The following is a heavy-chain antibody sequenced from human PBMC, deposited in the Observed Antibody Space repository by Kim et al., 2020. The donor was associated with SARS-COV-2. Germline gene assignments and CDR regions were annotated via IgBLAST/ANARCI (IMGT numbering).Heavy chain of an antibody. J-gene: IGHJ4*02. CDR1: GYTFTSYY. CDR2: INPSGGST. Sequence: ASVKVSCKASGYTFTSYYMHWVRQAPGQGLEWMGIINPSGGSTSYAQKFQGRVTMTRDTSTSTVYMELSSLRSEDTAVYYCARDPLLRYFDRPGGLDYWGQGTLVTVSS. CDR3: ARDPLLRYFDRPGGLDY. V-gene: IGHV1-46*01. D-gene: IGHD3-9*01.